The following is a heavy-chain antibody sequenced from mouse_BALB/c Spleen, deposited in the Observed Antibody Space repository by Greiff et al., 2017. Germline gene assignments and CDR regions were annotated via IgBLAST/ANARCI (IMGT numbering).Heavy chain of an antibody. CDR3: TGFAY. J-gene: IGHJ3*01. CDR2: INPSNGGT. Sequence: QVQLQESGAELVKPGASVKLSCKASGYTFTSYYMYWVKQRPGQGLEWIGEINPSNGGTNFNEKFKSKATLTVDKSSSTAYMQLSSLTSEDSAVYYCTGFAYWGQGTLVTVSA. V-gene: IGHV1S16*01. CDR1: GYTFTSYY.